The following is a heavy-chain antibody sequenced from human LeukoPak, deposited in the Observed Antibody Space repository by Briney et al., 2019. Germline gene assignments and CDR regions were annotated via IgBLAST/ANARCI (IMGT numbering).Heavy chain of an antibody. Sequence: SETLSLTCTVSGYSIVSDYYWGWIRQPPGKGLEWIGNIYHSGSTNYNPSLRSRVTISVDTSKNQFSLKVSSATAADTAVYYCARDIWGLPPDYWGQGTLVTVTS. CDR3: ARDIWGLPPDY. CDR1: GYSIVSDYY. CDR2: IYHSGST. D-gene: IGHD7-27*01. V-gene: IGHV4-38-2*02. J-gene: IGHJ4*02.